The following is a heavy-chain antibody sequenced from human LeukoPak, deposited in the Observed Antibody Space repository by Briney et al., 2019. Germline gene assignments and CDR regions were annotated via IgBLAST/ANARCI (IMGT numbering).Heavy chain of an antibody. Sequence: ASVKVSCKASGYTFTSYYMHWVRQAPGQGLEWMGIINPSGGSTSYAQKFQGRVTMTRDTSTSTVYMELSSLRSEDTAVYYCARVYYDFWSGYRYYMDVWGKGTTVTVSS. V-gene: IGHV1-46*01. J-gene: IGHJ6*03. CDR1: GYTFTSYY. CDR2: INPSGGST. CDR3: ARVYYDFWSGYRYYMDV. D-gene: IGHD3-3*01.